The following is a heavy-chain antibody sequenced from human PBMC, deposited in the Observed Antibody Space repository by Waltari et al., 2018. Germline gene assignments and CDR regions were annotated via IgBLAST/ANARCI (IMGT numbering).Heavy chain of an antibody. Sequence: QVQLQESGPGLVKPSETLSLTCTVSGGSISSYYWSWIRQPPGKGLEWIGYIYYSGSTNYNPSLKSRVTISVDTSKNQFSLKLSSVTAADTAVYYCALTDIVLMVYAYWGQGTLVTVSS. V-gene: IGHV4-59*01. J-gene: IGHJ4*02. CDR1: GGSISSYY. CDR2: IYYSGST. D-gene: IGHD2-8*01. CDR3: ALTDIVLMVYAY.